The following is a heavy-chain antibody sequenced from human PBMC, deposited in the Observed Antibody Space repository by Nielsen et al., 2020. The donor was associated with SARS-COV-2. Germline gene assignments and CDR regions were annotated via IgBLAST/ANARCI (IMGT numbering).Heavy chain of an antibody. CDR1: GFTFDDYA. J-gene: IGHJ6*02. CDR2: ISWNSGSI. V-gene: IGHV3-9*01. D-gene: IGHD1-26*01. CDR3: AKGTGGSYYYGMDV. Sequence: GGSLRLSCAASGFTFDDYAMHWVRQAPGKGLEWVSGISWNSGSIGYADSVKGRFTISRDNAKNSLYLQMNSLRAEDTAVYYCAKGTGGSYYYGMDVWGQGTTVTVSS.